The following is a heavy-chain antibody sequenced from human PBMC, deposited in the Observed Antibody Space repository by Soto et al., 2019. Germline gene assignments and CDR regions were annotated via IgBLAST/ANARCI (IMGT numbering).Heavy chain of an antibody. D-gene: IGHD5-12*01. J-gene: IGHJ4*02. CDR1: GDSVSSNSAA. CDR3: ARDRSVHGSSGPEWGVATNYFDY. Sequence: PSQTLSLTCAISGDSVSSNSAAWNWIRQSPSRGLEWLGRTYCRSKWYNDYAVSVKSRITINPDTSKNQFSLQLNSVTPEDTAVYYCARDRSVHGSSGPEWGVATNYFDYWGQGTLVTVSS. V-gene: IGHV6-1*01. CDR2: TYCRSKWYN.